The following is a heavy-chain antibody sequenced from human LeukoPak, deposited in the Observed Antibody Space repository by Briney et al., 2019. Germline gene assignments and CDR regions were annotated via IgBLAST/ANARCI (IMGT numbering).Heavy chain of an antibody. Sequence: GRSLRLSCAASGFTFSSYGMHWVRQAPGKGLEWVAVIWYDGSNKYYADSVKGRFTISRDNSKNTLYLQMNSLRAEDTAVYYCARFYDFWSGLDYWGQGTLVTVSS. CDR1: GFTFSSYG. CDR3: ARFYDFWSGLDY. V-gene: IGHV3-33*01. CDR2: IWYDGSNK. J-gene: IGHJ4*02. D-gene: IGHD3-3*01.